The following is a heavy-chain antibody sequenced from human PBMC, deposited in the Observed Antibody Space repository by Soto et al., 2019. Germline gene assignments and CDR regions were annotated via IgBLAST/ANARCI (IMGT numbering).Heavy chain of an antibody. J-gene: IGHJ4*02. CDR2: ISWNSGSI. CDR1: GFTFDDYA. Sequence: EVQLVESGGGLVQPGRSLRLSCAASGFTFDDYAMHWVRQAPGKGLEWVSGISWNSGSIGYADSVKGRFTISRDNAKNCLYLQKNSLRAEDTALYYCAKGPSRSSAGLDYWGQGTLVTVSS. D-gene: IGHD1-26*01. V-gene: IGHV3-9*01. CDR3: AKGPSRSSAGLDY.